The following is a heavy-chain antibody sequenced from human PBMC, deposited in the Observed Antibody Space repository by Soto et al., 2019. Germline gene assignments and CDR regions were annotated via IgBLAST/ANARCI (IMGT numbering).Heavy chain of an antibody. D-gene: IGHD4-17*01. Sequence: SETLSLTCTVSGASIITDNYFWVWIRQSPRRGLELIGSISYSGRTYDNPSLQSRVTISIDASKNQFSLKLTSVTTADTAVYCCARRRASDYGGNHHPYYFDRWGQGALVTAPQ. CDR2: ISYSGRT. CDR3: ARRRASDYGGNHHPYYFDR. J-gene: IGHJ4*02. V-gene: IGHV4-39*01. CDR1: GASIITDNYF.